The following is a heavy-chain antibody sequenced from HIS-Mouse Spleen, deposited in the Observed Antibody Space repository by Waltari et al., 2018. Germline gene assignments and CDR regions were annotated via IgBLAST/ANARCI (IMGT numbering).Heavy chain of an antibody. Sequence: EVQLLESGGDLVQPGGSLRLSCAASGFTFSSYAMSWVRQAPGKGLEWVSAISGSGGSTYYADSVKGRFTISRDNSKNTLYLQMNSLRAEDTAVYYCAKVWPELKTVDTPMAFDYWGQGTLVTVSS. CDR1: GFTFSSYA. D-gene: IGHD5-18*01. CDR3: AKVWPELKTVDTPMAFDY. CDR2: ISGSGGST. V-gene: IGHV3-23*01. J-gene: IGHJ4*02.